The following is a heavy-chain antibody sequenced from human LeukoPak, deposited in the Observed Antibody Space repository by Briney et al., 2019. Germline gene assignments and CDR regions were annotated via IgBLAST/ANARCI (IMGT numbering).Heavy chain of an antibody. CDR3: ARSGIESLDDYGMDV. Sequence: GGSLRLSCAASGFTFSSYAMHWVRQAPGKGLEWVAVISYDGSNKYYADSVKGRFTISRDNSKNTLYLQMNSLRAKDTAVYYCARSGIESLDDYGMDVWGQRTTVTVS. CDR2: ISYDGSNK. J-gene: IGHJ6*02. CDR1: GFTFSSYA. D-gene: IGHD1-26*01. V-gene: IGHV3-30-3*01.